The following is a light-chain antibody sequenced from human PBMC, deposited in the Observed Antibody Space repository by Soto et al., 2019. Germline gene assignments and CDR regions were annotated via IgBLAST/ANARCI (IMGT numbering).Light chain of an antibody. CDR2: EVT. V-gene: IGLV2-8*01. CDR3: SSYAGSNNLV. CDR1: SSDVGGYNY. Sequence: QSVLTQPPSASGSPGQSVTISCTGTSSDVGGYNYVSWYQHHPGKAPKLMIYEVTKRPSGVPDRFSGSKSGNTASLTVSGLQAEDEADYYCSSYAGSNNLVFGGGTK. J-gene: IGLJ2*01.